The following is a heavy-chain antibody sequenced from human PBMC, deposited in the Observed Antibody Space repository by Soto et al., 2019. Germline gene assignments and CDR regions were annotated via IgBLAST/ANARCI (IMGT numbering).Heavy chain of an antibody. CDR2: IIPIFGTA. CDR3: GRGGYCSSTSCYDVLERAARD. J-gene: IGHJ4*02. Sequence: QVQLVQSGAEVKKPGSSVKVSCKASGGTFSSYAISWVRQAPGQGLEWMGGIIPIFGTANYAQKFQGRVTITADESTSTAYMELSSLRSEDTAVYYCGRGGYCSSTSCYDVLERAARDLGQGTLVTVSS. D-gene: IGHD2-2*01. CDR1: GGTFSSYA. V-gene: IGHV1-69*01.